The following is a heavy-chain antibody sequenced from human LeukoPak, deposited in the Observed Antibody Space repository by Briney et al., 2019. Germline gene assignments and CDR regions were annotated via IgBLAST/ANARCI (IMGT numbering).Heavy chain of an antibody. V-gene: IGHV4-39*01. Sequence: SETLSLTCTVSGGSISSSTYYWGWIRQPPGKGLEWIGMIYYSGSTYYNASLNSRVTISADTSKNQFSLKLSSVTAADTAVYYCARPLSGSSSWHGDAFDIWGQGTMVTVSS. CDR2: IYYSGST. J-gene: IGHJ3*02. CDR3: ARPLSGSSSWHGDAFDI. CDR1: GGSISSSTYY. D-gene: IGHD6-13*01.